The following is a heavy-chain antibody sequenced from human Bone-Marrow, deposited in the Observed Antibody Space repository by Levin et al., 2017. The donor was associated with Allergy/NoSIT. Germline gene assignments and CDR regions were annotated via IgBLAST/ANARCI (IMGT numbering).Heavy chain of an antibody. Sequence: GGSLRLSCAASGFTFSDSYMTWIRQTPGKGLEWISYISPTSNTIYYADSVRGRFTISRDNAQRSLHLQMDSLRVEDTGLYYCAREGQSLVRGANDYWGQGILVTVSS. D-gene: IGHD2-8*02. J-gene: IGHJ4*02. CDR1: GFTFSDSY. CDR3: AREGQSLVRGANDY. V-gene: IGHV3-11*01. CDR2: ISPTSNTI.